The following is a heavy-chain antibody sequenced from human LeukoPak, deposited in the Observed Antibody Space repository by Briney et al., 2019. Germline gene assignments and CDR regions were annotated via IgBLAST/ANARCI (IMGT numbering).Heavy chain of an antibody. Sequence: GGSLRLSCAASGFTFSSYGMHWVRQAPGKGLEWVAVISYDGSNKYYADSVKGRFTISRDNSKNTLYLQMNSLRAEDTAVYYCARGGLRQQLVRGDHFDDWGQGTLATVSS. CDR2: ISYDGSNK. V-gene: IGHV3-30*03. CDR3: ARGGLRQQLVRGDHFDD. J-gene: IGHJ4*02. CDR1: GFTFSSYG. D-gene: IGHD6-13*01.